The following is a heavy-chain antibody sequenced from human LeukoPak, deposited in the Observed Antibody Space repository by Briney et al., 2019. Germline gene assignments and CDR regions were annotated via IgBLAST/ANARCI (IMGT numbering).Heavy chain of an antibody. J-gene: IGHJ6*02. CDR3: ARVAARYVGMDV. CDR2: IYYSGST. D-gene: IGHD6-6*01. V-gene: IGHV4-59*01. CDR1: AGSINNYY. Sequence: SETLSLTCTVSAGSINNYYWSWIRQPPGKGLEWIGYIYYSGSTNYNPSLKSRVTISVDTSKKQVSLNLSSVTAADAAVYYCARVAARYVGMDVWGQGTTVTVSS.